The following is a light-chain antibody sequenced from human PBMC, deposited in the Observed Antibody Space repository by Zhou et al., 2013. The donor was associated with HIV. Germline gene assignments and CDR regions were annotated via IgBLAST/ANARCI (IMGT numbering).Light chain of an antibody. J-gene: IGKJ4*01. CDR3: QQYNHWPPLT. Sequence: EIVLTQSPGTLSLSPGERATLSCRASHTVTSNYLAWYQHKPGQGPKVLIFGASTRANGIPGRFSGSGSGTEFTLTISSLQPEDLAVYYCQQYNHWPPLTFGGGTKVEIK. CDR1: HTVTSN. V-gene: IGKV3D-15*01. CDR2: GAS.